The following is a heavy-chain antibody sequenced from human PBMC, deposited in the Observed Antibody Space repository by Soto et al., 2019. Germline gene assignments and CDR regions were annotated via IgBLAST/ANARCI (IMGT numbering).Heavy chain of an antibody. V-gene: IGHV3-33*01. Sequence: QVQLVESGGGVVQPGRSLRLSCAASGFTFSSYGMHWVRQAPGKGLEWVAVIWYDGSNKYYADSVKGRFTISRDNSKNPLYLQMNSLRAEDTAVYYCARGTYDYIWGSYRPYWYFDLWGRGTLVTVSS. D-gene: IGHD3-16*02. CDR3: ARGTYDYIWGSYRPYWYFDL. J-gene: IGHJ2*01. CDR2: IWYDGSNK. CDR1: GFTFSSYG.